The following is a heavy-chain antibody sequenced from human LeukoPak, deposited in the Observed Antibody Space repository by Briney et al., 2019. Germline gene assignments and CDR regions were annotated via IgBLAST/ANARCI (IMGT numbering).Heavy chain of an antibody. CDR2: IKQDGSEK. CDR1: GFTFSSYW. Sequence: GGSLRLSCAASGFTFSSYWMSWVRQAPGKGLEWVANIKQDGSEKYYVDSVKGRFTISRDNAKNSLYLQMNSLRAEDTAVYYCARDVYSSGWYDLNYYYYMDVWGKGTTVAVSS. J-gene: IGHJ6*03. CDR3: ARDVYSSGWYDLNYYYYMDV. D-gene: IGHD6-19*01. V-gene: IGHV3-7*01.